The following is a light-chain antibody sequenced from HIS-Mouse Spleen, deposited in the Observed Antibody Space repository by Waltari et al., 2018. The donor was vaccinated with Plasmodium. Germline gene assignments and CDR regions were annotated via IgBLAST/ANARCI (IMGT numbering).Light chain of an antibody. CDR2: DAR. V-gene: IGLV2-14*03. CDR1: SSDVGGYNY. CDR3: SSYTSRSTPWV. J-gene: IGLJ3*02. Sequence: QSALTQPASVSGSPGQSITISCTGTSSDVGGYNYVSWYQQHPGKAPKLMIYDARNRPSGVSNRFSGPKSGNTASLAISGLQAEDEADYYCSSYTSRSTPWVFGGGTKLTVL.